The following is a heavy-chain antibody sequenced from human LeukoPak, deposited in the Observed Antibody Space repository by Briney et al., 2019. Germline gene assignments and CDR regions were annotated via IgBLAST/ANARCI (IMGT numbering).Heavy chain of an antibody. CDR1: GGSISSYY. Sequence: SETLSLTCTVSGGSISSYYWSWIRQPPGKGLEWIGYIYYSGSTNYNPSLKSRVTISVDTSKNQFSLKLSSVTAADTAVYYCARISRDIVVVPDATNGWFDPWGQGTLVTVSS. J-gene: IGHJ5*02. CDR2: IYYSGST. V-gene: IGHV4-59*12. D-gene: IGHD2-2*01. CDR3: ARISRDIVVVPDATNGWFDP.